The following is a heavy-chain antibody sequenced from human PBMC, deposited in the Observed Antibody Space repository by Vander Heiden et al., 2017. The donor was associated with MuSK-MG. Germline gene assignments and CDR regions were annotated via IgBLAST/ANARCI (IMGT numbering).Heavy chain of an antibody. CDR2: IDYRSSYL. Sequence: EVQLVESGGGLVKPGGSLRPPSLASEFTFGTTNMNWVRQAPGKGLEWVSSIDYRSSYLYYADSVKGRFTISRDSATNSLFLQMNSLRAEDTAVYYCTRGRPDGWWNSHWGQGTLVTVSS. V-gene: IGHV3-21*01. D-gene: IGHD2-15*01. CDR3: TRGRPDGWWNSH. CDR1: EFTFGTTN. J-gene: IGHJ4*02.